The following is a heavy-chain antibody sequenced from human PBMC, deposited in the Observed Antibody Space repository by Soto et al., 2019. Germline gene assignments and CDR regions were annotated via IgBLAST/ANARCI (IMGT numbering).Heavy chain of an antibody. CDR2: ISAYNGKT. D-gene: IGHD6-6*01. Sequence: QVQLVRSGVEVKKPGASVKVSCKASGYTLTSYGISWLQQAPGQGLRGRGWISAYNGKTNYAQKLQVRVTMTTDTSTSTAYMELRSLRSDDTAVYYCARSRGLAARPPYYYGMDVWGQGTTVTVSS. V-gene: IGHV1-18*01. CDR3: ARSRGLAARPPYYYGMDV. CDR1: GYTLTSYG. J-gene: IGHJ6*02.